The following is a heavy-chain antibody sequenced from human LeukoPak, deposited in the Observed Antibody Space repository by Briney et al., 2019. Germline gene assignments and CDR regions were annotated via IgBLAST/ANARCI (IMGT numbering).Heavy chain of an antibody. V-gene: IGHV3-53*04. CDR2: IYSGGRT. CDR3: AGTHLGFYYYAMDV. Sequence: GGSLRLSCAASGFTVSSNYINWVRQAPGKGLEWVSVIYSGGRTYYADSVRGRFTISRHNSKNTLYLQMNSLRAGDTAVYYCAGTHLGFYYYAMDVWGQGTTVTVSS. D-gene: IGHD3-16*01. CDR1: GFTVSSNY. J-gene: IGHJ6*02.